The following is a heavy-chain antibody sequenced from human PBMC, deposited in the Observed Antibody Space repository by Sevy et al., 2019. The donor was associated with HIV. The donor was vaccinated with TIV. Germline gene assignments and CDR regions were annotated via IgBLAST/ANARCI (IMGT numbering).Heavy chain of an antibody. CDR2: IYYSGST. V-gene: IGHV4-39*01. Sequence: SETLSLTCTVSGGSISSSSYYWGWIRQPPGKGLEGIGSIYYSGSTYYNPSLKSRVTISVDTSKNQFSLKLSSVTAADTAVYYCARLARRWFDPWGQGTLVTVSS. CDR3: ARLARRWFDP. J-gene: IGHJ5*02. CDR1: GGSISSSSYY.